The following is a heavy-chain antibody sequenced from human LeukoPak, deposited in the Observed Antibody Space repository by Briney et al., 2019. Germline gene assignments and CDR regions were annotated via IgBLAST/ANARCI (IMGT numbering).Heavy chain of an antibody. J-gene: IGHJ4*02. CDR3: ARGRNIKPNGRAYYFDY. CDR1: GFTFSNYN. CDR2: ISSSSSNE. D-gene: IGHD1-26*01. Sequence: GGSLRLSCAASGFTFSNYNMNWVRQAPGKGLEWVSNISSSSSNEDYADSVKGRFTISRDNAKNSLYLQMNSLRVEDTAVYYCARGRNIKPNGRAYYFDYWGQGTLVTVSS. V-gene: IGHV3-48*01.